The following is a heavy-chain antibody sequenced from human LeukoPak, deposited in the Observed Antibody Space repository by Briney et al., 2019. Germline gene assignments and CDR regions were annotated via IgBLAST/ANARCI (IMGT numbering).Heavy chain of an antibody. D-gene: IGHD3-22*01. J-gene: IGHJ3*02. CDR2: INTNTGNP. Sequence: ASVKVSCKASGYTYTIYAMNWVRQAPGQGLEWMGWINTNTGNPTYAQGFTGRFVFSLDTSVNTAYLQISSLKAEDTAVYYCARAHYDSSGFAFDIWGQGTMVIVSS. CDR1: GYTYTIYA. V-gene: IGHV7-4-1*02. CDR3: ARAHYDSSGFAFDI.